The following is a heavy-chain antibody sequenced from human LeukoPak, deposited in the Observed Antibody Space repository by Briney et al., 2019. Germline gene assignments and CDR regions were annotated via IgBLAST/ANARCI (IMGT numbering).Heavy chain of an antibody. CDR1: GYTFTNYY. CDR3: ARGLDSSGYYQY. Sequence: GASVKVSCKSSGYTFTNYYVHWVRQAPGQGLEWMGIINPSGGSTTYAQKFQGRVTMTRDTSTSTVYMELSSLRSKDTAVYYCARGLDSSGYYQYWGQGTLVTVSS. CDR2: INPSGGST. J-gene: IGHJ4*02. V-gene: IGHV1-46*01. D-gene: IGHD3-22*01.